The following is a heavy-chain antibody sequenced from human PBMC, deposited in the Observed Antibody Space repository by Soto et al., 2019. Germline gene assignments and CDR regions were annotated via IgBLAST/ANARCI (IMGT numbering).Heavy chain of an antibody. CDR3: VRRVVTTLDDAFDI. CDR2: ISGNNGNT. CDR1: GYNFNNYG. D-gene: IGHD2-21*02. Sequence: QVQLVQSGPEVKKPGASVTLSCKASGYNFNNYGISWVRQAPGQGLEWMGWISGNNGNTKSGQKFQGRVSLTTDSSTSTAYMEMRSLRSDDTADYYCVRRVVTTLDDAFDIWGPGTRVTVSS. J-gene: IGHJ3*02. V-gene: IGHV1-18*01.